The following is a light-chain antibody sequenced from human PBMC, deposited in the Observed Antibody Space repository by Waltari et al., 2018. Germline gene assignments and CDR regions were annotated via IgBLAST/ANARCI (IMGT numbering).Light chain of an antibody. CDR2: SNN. J-gene: IGLJ2*01. CDR3: SAWDDSLNDPVV. V-gene: IGLV1-44*01. Sequence: QSVLTQPPSASGTAGQRVTISCSGSSSNIGNSVVSWYQQLPGPPPKLLIHSNNQRPSGVPDRFSASKSGTSASLAISGLQSADEAHYYCSAWDDSLNDPVVFGGGTKLTVL. CDR1: SSNIGNSV.